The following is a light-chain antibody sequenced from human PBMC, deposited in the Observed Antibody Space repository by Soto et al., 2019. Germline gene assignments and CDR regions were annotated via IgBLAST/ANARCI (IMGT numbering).Light chain of an antibody. V-gene: IGLV4-69*01. J-gene: IGLJ2*01. CDR3: QTWGTGIRV. CDR1: SGHSSYA. CDR2: LNSDGSH. Sequence: QLVLTQSPSASASLGASVKLTCTLSSGHSSYAIAWHQQQPEKGPRYLMKLNSDGSHSKGDGIPDRSSGYSSGAERYLTISSLQCEDEADYYCQTWGTGIRVFGGGTKLTVL.